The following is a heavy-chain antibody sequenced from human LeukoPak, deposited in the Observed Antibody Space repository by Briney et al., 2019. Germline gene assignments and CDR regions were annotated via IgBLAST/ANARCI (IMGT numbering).Heavy chain of an antibody. CDR1: GGTFSSYA. D-gene: IGHD6-13*01. CDR3: AREKSSNSVFLYFDY. V-gene: IGHV1-69*04. CDR2: IIPILGIA. Sequence: ASVKVSCKASGGTFSSYAISWVRQAPGQGLEWMGRIIPILGIANYAQKSQGRVTITADKSTSTAYMELSSLRSEDTAVYYCAREKSSNSVFLYFDYWGQGTLVAVSS. J-gene: IGHJ4*02.